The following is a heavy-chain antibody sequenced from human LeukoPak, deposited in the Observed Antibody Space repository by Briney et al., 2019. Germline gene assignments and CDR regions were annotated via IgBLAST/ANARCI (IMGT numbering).Heavy chain of an antibody. V-gene: IGHV4-61*02. CDR2: IYTSEST. Sequence: SETLSLTCTVSGGSISSGSYYWSWIRQPAGKGLEWIGRIYTSESTNYNPSLKSRVTISVDTSKNQFSLKLSSVTAADTAVYYCARDVGQLWLGYYFYYMDVWGKGTTVTVSS. J-gene: IGHJ6*03. CDR1: GGSISSGSYY. CDR3: ARDVGQLWLGYYFYYMDV. D-gene: IGHD5-18*01.